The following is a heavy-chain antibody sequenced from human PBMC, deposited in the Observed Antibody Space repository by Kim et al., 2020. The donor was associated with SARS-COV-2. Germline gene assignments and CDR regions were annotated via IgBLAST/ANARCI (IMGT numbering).Heavy chain of an antibody. V-gene: IGHV4-59*01. D-gene: IGHD3-10*01. Sequence: RVTISVDTSKNQFSLKLSSVTAADTAVYYCARVVGTMVRGVIITDPSFDYWGQGTLVTVSS. J-gene: IGHJ4*02. CDR3: ARVVGTMVRGVIITDPSFDY.